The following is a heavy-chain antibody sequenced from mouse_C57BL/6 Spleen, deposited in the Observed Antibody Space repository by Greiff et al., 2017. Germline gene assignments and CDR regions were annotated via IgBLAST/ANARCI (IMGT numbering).Heavy chain of an antibody. V-gene: IGHV5-17*01. CDR2: ISSGSSTI. Sequence: EVKLVESGGGLVKPGGSLKLSCAASGFTFSDYGMHWVRQAPEKGLEWVAYISSGSSTIYYADTVKGRFTISRDNAKNTLFLQMTSLRSEDTAMYYCAREVYYYGSSPGYFDVWGTGTTVTVSS. CDR3: AREVYYYGSSPGYFDV. J-gene: IGHJ1*03. D-gene: IGHD1-1*01. CDR1: GFTFSDYG.